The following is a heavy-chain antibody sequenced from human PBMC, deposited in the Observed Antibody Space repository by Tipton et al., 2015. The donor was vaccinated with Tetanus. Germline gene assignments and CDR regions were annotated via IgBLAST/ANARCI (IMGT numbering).Heavy chain of an antibody. V-gene: IGHV4-59*01. CDR3: ACGSGYFDSSYHSPLDF. Sequence: TLSLTCAVSRGSRSANYWSWIRQSPGKGLEWIGYIQYNGITNYHPSLKSRVTISVDLSTSQFSLRLASVTAADTAVYYCACGSGYFDSSYHSPLDFWGRGTLVTVSS. J-gene: IGHJ4*02. D-gene: IGHD3-22*01. CDR2: IQYNGIT. CDR1: RGSRSANY.